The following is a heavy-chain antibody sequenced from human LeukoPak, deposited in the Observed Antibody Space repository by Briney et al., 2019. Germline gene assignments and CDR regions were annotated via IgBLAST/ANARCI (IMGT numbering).Heavy chain of an antibody. CDR2: ILSDGSKE. V-gene: IGHV3-33*01. CDR3: ARDKEGVTHY. Sequence: PGGSLRLSCAASGFTFSSYGMHWVRQAPGKGLEWVAVILSDGSKEFYTDSVKGRFTISRDNAKNSLYLQMNSLRAEDTAVYYCARDKEGVTHYWGQGTMVTVSS. CDR1: GFTFSSYG. J-gene: IGHJ3*01.